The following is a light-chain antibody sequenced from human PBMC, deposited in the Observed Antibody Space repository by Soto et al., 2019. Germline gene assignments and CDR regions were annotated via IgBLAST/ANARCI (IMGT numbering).Light chain of an antibody. J-gene: IGKJ4*01. V-gene: IGKV3-20*01. CDR3: QQYGNSPQT. CDR2: GAA. Sequence: EIVLTQSPDTLSLSPGERATLSCRASQKIINSYLAWYQQKPGQAPRLLLSGAASRAPGIPDRFSVRGSGTDFTLTISRLEPEDFAVYYCQQYGNSPQTFGGGTKVEIK. CDR1: QKIINSY.